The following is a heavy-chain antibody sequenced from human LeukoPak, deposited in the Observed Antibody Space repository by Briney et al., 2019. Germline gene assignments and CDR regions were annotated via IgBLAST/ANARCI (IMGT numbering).Heavy chain of an antibody. CDR1: GFTFNDYY. J-gene: IGHJ4*02. CDR3: ARVRSSGRPLDY. V-gene: IGHV3-11*05. CDR2: ISKSSSST. D-gene: IGHD3-10*01. Sequence: GGSLRLSCAASGFTFNDYYMSWIRQAPGKGLEWVSYISKSSSSTNNADSMKGRFSISRDNAKNSLYLQLNSLTVEDTAVYYCARVRSSGRPLDYWGQGTLVTVSS.